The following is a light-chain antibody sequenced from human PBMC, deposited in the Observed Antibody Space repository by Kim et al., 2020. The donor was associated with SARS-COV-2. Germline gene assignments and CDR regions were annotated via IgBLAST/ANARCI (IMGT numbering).Light chain of an antibody. V-gene: IGKV3-20*01. CDR3: QQYDTSPPGYT. CDR1: QSVSSNY. Sequence: EIVLTQSPGTLSLSPGERATLSCRASQSVSSNYLAWYQQRPGQAPRLLIYGASSRATGIPDRFSGSGSGTDFTLTISRLEPDDFAVYYYQQYDTSPPGYTFGQGTKLEI. CDR2: GAS. J-gene: IGKJ2*01.